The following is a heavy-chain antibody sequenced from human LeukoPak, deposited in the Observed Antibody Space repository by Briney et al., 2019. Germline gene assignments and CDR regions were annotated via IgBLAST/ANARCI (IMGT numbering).Heavy chain of an antibody. J-gene: IGHJ4*02. D-gene: IGHD5-18*01. CDR3: ARTFAYANTALVSDY. CDR1: DYSISSGYY. V-gene: IGHV4-38-2*01. CDR2: IFHSGNT. Sequence: SETLSLTCAVSDYSISSGYYWGWIRQPPGKGLEWIGSIFHSGNTYYIPSLKSRVTISVDTSKNQFSLKLSSVTAADTAVYYCARTFAYANTALVSDYWGQGTLVTVSS.